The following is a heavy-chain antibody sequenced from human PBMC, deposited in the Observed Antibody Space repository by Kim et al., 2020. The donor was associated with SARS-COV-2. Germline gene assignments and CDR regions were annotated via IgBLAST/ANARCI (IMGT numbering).Heavy chain of an antibody. V-gene: IGHV3-23*01. CDR3: AKKGGMATVTSYYYYGMDV. J-gene: IGHJ6*02. D-gene: IGHD4-17*01. Sequence: RFTISRDNSKNTLYLQMNSRRAEDTAVYYCAKKGGMATVTSYYYYGMDVWGQGTTVTVS.